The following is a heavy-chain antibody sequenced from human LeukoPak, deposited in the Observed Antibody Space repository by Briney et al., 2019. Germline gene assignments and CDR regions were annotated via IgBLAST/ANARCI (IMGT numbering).Heavy chain of an antibody. CDR2: IKSRSDGGTT. CDR3: TTAPAGTDY. D-gene: IGHD1-14*01. Sequence: GGSLRLSCAASGFTFSNAWMSWVRQAPGKGLEWVGRIKSRSDGGTTDYAAPVKGRFTISRDDSKNTLYPETNSLKTEDTAVYYCTTAPAGTDYWGQGTLVTVSS. CDR1: GFTFSNAW. V-gene: IGHV3-15*01. J-gene: IGHJ4*02.